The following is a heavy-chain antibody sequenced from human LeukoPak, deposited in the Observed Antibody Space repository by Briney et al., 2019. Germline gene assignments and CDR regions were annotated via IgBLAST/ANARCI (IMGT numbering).Heavy chain of an antibody. CDR2: ISSSGSTI. CDR1: GFTFSDYY. D-gene: IGHD5-24*01. Sequence: PGRSLRLSCAASGFTFSDYYMSWIRQAPGKGLEWVSYISSSGSTIYYADSVKGRFTISRDNAKNSLYLQMNSLRAEDTAVYYCARETRWLQLPDWFDPWGQGTLVTVSS. J-gene: IGHJ5*02. CDR3: ARETRWLQLPDWFDP. V-gene: IGHV3-11*04.